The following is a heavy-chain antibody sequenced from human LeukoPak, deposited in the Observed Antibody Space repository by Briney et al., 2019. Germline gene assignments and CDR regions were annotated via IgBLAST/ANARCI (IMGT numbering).Heavy chain of an antibody. CDR3: ARVTYYYGSGSYYGPRYYFDY. CDR2: ISAYNGNT. J-gene: IGHJ4*02. CDR1: GYTFTSYG. D-gene: IGHD3-10*01. Sequence: ASVKVSCKASGYTFTSYGISWVRQAPGQGLEWMGWISAYNGNTNYAQKLQGKVTMTTDTSTSTAYMELRSLRSDDTAVYYCARVTYYYGSGSYYGPRYYFDYWGQGTLVTVSS. V-gene: IGHV1-18*01.